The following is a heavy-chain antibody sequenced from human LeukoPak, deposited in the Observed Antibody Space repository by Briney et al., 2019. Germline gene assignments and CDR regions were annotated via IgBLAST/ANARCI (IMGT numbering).Heavy chain of an antibody. J-gene: IGHJ5*02. CDR1: GGSMNSHY. Sequence: PSETLSLTCTISGGSMNSHYWSWIRQPPGKGLEWIGYIFYNGNTKDNPSLRSRVTMSIDTSKNQFSLQLPSVTAADTAVYYCAIEDAHGGTHFHPGGRGPRDTVSS. CDR3: AIEDAHGGTHFHP. CDR2: IFYNGNT. D-gene: IGHD3-3*02. V-gene: IGHV4-59*11.